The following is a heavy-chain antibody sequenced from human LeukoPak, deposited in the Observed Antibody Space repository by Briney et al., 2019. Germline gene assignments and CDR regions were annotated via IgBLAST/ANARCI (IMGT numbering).Heavy chain of an antibody. CDR2: IYHSGST. V-gene: IGHV4-38-2*02. D-gene: IGHD6-19*01. CDR3: ARVGGSGWYLN. J-gene: IGHJ4*02. Sequence: SETLSLTCTVSGYSISSGYYWGWIRQPPGKGLEWIGSIYHSGSTYYNPSLKSRVTISVDTSKNQFSLKLSSVTAADTAVYYCARVGGSGWYLNWGQGTLVTVSS. CDR1: GYSISSGYY.